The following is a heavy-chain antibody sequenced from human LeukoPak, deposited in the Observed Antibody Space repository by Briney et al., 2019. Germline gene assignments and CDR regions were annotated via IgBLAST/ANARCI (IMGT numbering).Heavy chain of an antibody. D-gene: IGHD6-6*01. CDR1: GGSISSGGYY. CDR3: ARDLRYSSSSQFDY. V-gene: IGHV4-31*03. J-gene: IGHJ4*02. Sequence: PSETLSLTCTVSGGSISSGGYYWSWIRQHPGKGLEWIGYIYYSGSTYYNPSLKSRVTISVDTSKNQFSLKLSSVTAADTAVYYCARDLRYSSSSQFDYWGQGTLVTVSS. CDR2: IYYSGST.